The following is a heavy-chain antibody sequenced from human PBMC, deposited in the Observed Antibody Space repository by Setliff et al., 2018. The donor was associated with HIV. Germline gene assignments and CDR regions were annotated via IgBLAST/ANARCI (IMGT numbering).Heavy chain of an antibody. V-gene: IGHV3-23*01. Sequence: QSGGSLRLSCAASGFSFADYSMTWVRQSPGRGLEWVSSISATSNTYYSESVKGRFTISRDNSKSTWYLQMSSLTADDTAVYYCAADYDLLTGYFSDMGYWGQGIPVTVSS. CDR1: GFSFADYS. CDR2: ISATSNT. D-gene: IGHD3-9*01. CDR3: AADYDLLTGYFSDMGY. J-gene: IGHJ4*02.